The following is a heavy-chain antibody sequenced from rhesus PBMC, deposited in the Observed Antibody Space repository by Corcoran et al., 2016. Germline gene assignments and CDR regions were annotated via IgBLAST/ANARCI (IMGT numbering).Heavy chain of an antibody. CDR2: ISTNGGNT. CDR3: AREFLRNRFDV. Sequence: QLQLQESGPGLVKPSETLSLTCAVSGGSISSNYWSWIRQPPGEGLEGIGRISTNGGNTDYNPDLESRVTVSTDTSKNQFSLKVTSVTAADTAMYYCAREFLRNRFDVWGAGVLVTVSS. V-gene: IGHV4-173*01. D-gene: IGHD3-9*01. CDR1: GGSISSNY. J-gene: IGHJ5-1*01.